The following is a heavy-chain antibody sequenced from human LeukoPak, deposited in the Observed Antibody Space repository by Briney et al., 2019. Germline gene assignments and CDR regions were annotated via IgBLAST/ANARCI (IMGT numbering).Heavy chain of an antibody. Sequence: SVKVSCKASGYTFTSYGISWVRQAPGQGLEWMGGIIPIFGTANYAQRFQGRVTITADESTSTAYMELSSLRSEDTAVYYCARDHPYCGGDCYNFDYWGQGTLVTVSS. CDR2: IIPIFGTA. CDR1: GYTFTSYG. D-gene: IGHD2-21*02. V-gene: IGHV1-69*13. CDR3: ARDHPYCGGDCYNFDY. J-gene: IGHJ4*02.